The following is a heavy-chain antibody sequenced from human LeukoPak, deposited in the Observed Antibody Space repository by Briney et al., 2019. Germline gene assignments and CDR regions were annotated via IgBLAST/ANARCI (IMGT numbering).Heavy chain of an antibody. CDR1: GFTFHDYA. V-gene: IGHV3-9*01. J-gene: IGHJ4*02. CDR3: ALLAVASDFDY. CDR2: ITWNSGSV. Sequence: GGSLRLSCAASGFTFHDYAMHWVRQVPGKGLEWVSGITWNSGSVLYADSVRGRFTISRDNAKNSLYLQMNTLRVEDTGVYYCALLAVASDFDYWGQGALVTVSS. D-gene: IGHD6-19*01.